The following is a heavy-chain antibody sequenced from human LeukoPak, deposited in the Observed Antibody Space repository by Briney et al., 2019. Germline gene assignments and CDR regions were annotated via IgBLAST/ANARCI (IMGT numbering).Heavy chain of an antibody. D-gene: IGHD2-15*01. CDR1: GGSISSYY. J-gene: IGHJ6*02. Sequence: SETLSLTCTVSGGSISSYYWSWIRQPPGKGLEWIGYIYYSGSTNYNPSLKSRVTISVDTSKNQFSLKLSSVTAADTAVYYCAGGYCSGGSCYSPIYYYGMDVWGRGTTVTVSS. CDR2: IYYSGST. CDR3: AGGYCSGGSCYSPIYYYGMDV. V-gene: IGHV4-59*01.